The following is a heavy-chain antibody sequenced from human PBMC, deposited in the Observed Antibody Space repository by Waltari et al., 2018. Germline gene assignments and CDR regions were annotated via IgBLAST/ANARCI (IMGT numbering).Heavy chain of an antibody. CDR1: GYTFPSYD. CDR2: MNPNSGNT. D-gene: IGHD5-12*01. Sequence: QVQLVQSGAEVKKPGASVKVSCKASGYTFPSYDLNWVRQATGQGLEWMGWMNPNSGNTGYAQKFQGRVTMTRNTSISTAYMELSSLRSEDTAVYYCARWGLRDGYNPVDYWGQGTLVTVSS. J-gene: IGHJ4*02. V-gene: IGHV1-8*01. CDR3: ARWGLRDGYNPVDY.